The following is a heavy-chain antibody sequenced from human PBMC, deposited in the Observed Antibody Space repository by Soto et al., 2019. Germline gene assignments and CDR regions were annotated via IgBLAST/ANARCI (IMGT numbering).Heavy chain of an antibody. CDR3: AREGSGGSYYGGFDY. CDR1: GGSISSSSYY. Sequence: PSETLSLTCTVSGGSISSSSYYWGWIRQPPGKGLEWIGSIYYSGSTYYNPSLKSRVTISVDTSKNQFSLKLSSVTAADTAVYYCAREGSGGSYYGGFDYWGQGTLVTVFS. V-gene: IGHV4-39*07. J-gene: IGHJ4*02. D-gene: IGHD1-26*01. CDR2: IYYSGST.